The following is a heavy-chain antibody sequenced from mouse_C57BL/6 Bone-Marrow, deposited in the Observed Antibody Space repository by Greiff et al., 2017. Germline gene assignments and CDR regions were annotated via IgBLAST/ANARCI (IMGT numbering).Heavy chain of an antibody. J-gene: IGHJ3*01. Sequence: QVQLQQSGAELVMPGASVKLSCTASGYTFTSYWMHWVKQRPGQGLEWIGEIDPSDSYTNYHQKFKGKSTLTVDKSSSTAYMQLSSLTSEDAAVYYCAGHGSPWFAYWGQGTTVTVSA. CDR2: IDPSDSYT. D-gene: IGHD1-1*02. CDR1: GYTFTSYW. V-gene: IGHV1-69*01. CDR3: AGHGSPWFAY.